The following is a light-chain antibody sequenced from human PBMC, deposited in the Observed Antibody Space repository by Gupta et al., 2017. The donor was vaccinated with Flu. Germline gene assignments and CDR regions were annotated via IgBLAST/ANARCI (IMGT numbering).Light chain of an antibody. V-gene: IGLV3-21*02. CDR2: DDT. CDR3: QVWDSSSDQEV. J-gene: IGLJ3*02. Sequence: GQTARITCGGNNIGGKSVHWYQQKPGQAPVLVVCDDTDRPSGIPERFSGSNSGNTATLTISRVEAGDEADYYCQVWDSSSDQEVFGGGTKLTVL. CDR1: NIGGKS.